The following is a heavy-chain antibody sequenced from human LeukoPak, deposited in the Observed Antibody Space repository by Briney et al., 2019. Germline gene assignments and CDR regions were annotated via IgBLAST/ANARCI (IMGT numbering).Heavy chain of an antibody. Sequence: ASVKVSCKASGYTFTSYGISWVRQATGQGLEWMGWMNPNSGNTGYAQKFQGRVTMTRNTSISTAYMELSSLRSEDTAVYYCARGRLVSGFFGVVILRYGMDVWGQGTTVTVSS. CDR2: MNPNSGNT. CDR3: ARGRLVSGFFGVVILRYGMDV. V-gene: IGHV1-8*02. D-gene: IGHD3-3*01. CDR1: GYTFTSYG. J-gene: IGHJ6*02.